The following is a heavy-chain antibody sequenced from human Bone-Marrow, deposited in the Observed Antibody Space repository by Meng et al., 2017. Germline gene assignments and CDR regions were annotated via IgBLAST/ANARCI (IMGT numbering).Heavy chain of an antibody. J-gene: IGHJ3*02. D-gene: IGHD2/OR15-2a*01. CDR3: ASGADQSKYRKGIAFDI. CDR2: INHSGST. V-gene: IGHV4-34*01. CDR1: GFTFSSYE. Sequence: ESLKISCAASGFTFSSYEMNWVRQAPGKGLEWIGEINHSGSTNYNPSLKSRVTISVDTSKNQFSLKLSSVTAADTAVYYCASGADQSKYRKGIAFDIWGQGTMVTVSS.